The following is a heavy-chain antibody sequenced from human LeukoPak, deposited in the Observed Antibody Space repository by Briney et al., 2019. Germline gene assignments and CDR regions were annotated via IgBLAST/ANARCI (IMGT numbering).Heavy chain of an antibody. V-gene: IGHV3-11*01. Sequence: PGGSLRLSCAASGFTFSDYYMSWIRQAPGKGLEWVSYISSRSTTIDYADSVKGRFTISRDNAKNSLYLQMNSLRAEDTAVYYCARSTYTTVTTWYYFGFWGQGTLVTVSS. CDR1: GFTFSDYY. CDR3: ARSTYTTVTTWYYFGF. J-gene: IGHJ4*02. D-gene: IGHD4-17*01. CDR2: ISSRSTTI.